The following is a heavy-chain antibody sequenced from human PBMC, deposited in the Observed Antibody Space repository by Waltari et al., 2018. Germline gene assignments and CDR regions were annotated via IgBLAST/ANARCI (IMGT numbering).Heavy chain of an antibody. CDR1: GFTFSNYL. Sequence: EVQLVESGGGLVQPGGSLRLSCAASGFTFSNYLMTWVRQAPGKGLEWVANIKQDGSAKYDVDSVKGRFTISRDNARNSLFLQMDSLRAEDTAVYYCARLAVWVAQEDFWGQGTLVTVSS. V-gene: IGHV3-7*01. J-gene: IGHJ4*02. CDR3: ARLAVWVAQEDF. CDR2: IKQDGSAK. D-gene: IGHD1-26*01.